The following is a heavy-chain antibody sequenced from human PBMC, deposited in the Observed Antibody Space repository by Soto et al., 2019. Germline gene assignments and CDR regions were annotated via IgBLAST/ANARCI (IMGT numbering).Heavy chain of an antibody. V-gene: IGHV1-69*06. Sequence: QVQLVQSGAAVKKPGSSVKVSCKASGGTFSSYAISWVRQAPGQGLEWMGGIIPIFGTANYAQKFQGRVTITADKSTSTAYMGLSSVRSEDTAVYYCARGPRIYYDSSGYYRPTYYFDYCGQGTLVTVSS. CDR1: GGTFSSYA. J-gene: IGHJ4*02. CDR3: ARGPRIYYDSSGYYRPTYYFDY. D-gene: IGHD3-22*01. CDR2: IIPIFGTA.